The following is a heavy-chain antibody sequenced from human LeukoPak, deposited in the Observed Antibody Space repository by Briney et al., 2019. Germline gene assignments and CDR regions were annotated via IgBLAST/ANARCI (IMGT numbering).Heavy chain of an antibody. Sequence: SETLSLTYTVSGGSISSSSYYWGWIRQPPGKGLEWIGSIYYSGSTYYNPSLKSRVTISVDTSKNQFSLKLSSVTAADTAVYYCAGASVAVLDYWGQGTLVTVSS. CDR2: IYYSGST. CDR1: GGSISSSSYY. D-gene: IGHD2-15*01. J-gene: IGHJ4*02. CDR3: AGASVAVLDY. V-gene: IGHV4-39*01.